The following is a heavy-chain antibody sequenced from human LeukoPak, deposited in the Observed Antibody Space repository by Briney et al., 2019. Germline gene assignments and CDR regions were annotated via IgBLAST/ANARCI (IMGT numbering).Heavy chain of an antibody. Sequence: ASVKVSCKASRYTFTNYGISWVRQAPGQGLEWMGWISGYNDNTNYAQKFQGRLTVTTDTSTSTTYMELRSLRSDDTAVYYCARDGTSTDDYWGQGTLVTVSS. CDR1: RYTFTNYG. CDR3: ARDGTSTDDY. D-gene: IGHD2-2*01. CDR2: ISGYNDNT. V-gene: IGHV1-18*01. J-gene: IGHJ4*02.